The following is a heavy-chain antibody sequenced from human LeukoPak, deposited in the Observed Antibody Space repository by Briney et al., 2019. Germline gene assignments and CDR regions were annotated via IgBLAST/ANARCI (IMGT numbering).Heavy chain of an antibody. V-gene: IGHV4-61*02. D-gene: IGHD1-26*01. CDR1: GGPISIGSYY. J-gene: IGHJ4*02. CDR2: IYASGST. Sequence: SETLSLTCTVSGGPISIGSYYWNWIRQPAGKGLEWIGRIYASGSTNYNPSLKSRVTMSVDTSKNQFSLKLNSVTAADTAVYYCARGRSGSHLGDYWGQGTLVTVSS. CDR3: ARGRSGSHLGDY.